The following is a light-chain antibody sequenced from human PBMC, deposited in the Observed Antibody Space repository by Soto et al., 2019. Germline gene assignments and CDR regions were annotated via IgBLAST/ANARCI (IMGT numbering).Light chain of an antibody. CDR2: EGS. J-gene: IGLJ2*01. Sequence: QSALTQPASVSGSPGQSITISCTGTSSNVGSYNLVSWYQQHPGKATKLMIYEGSKRPSGVSNRFSGSKSGNTASLTISGLQAEDEAYYYCCSFAGSSTVVFGGGTKLTVL. CDR1: SSNVGSYNL. CDR3: CSFAGSSTVV. V-gene: IGLV2-23*01.